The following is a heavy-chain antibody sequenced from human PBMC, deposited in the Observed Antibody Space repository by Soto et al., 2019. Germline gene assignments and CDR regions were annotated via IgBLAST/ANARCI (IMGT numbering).Heavy chain of an antibody. V-gene: IGHV3-53*01. CDR3: ATWPEREDAYDV. D-gene: IGHD1-1*01. Sequence: DVQLVESGGGLIQPGESLRLSCAAFGFTISGKKYVAWVRQAPGKGLEWVSALYDIDGSFYADSVKGRFTTSSDSSKTTVYLQMNDLRPDDTAVYYCATWPEREDAYDVWGLGTTVTVSS. J-gene: IGHJ3*01. CDR2: LYDIDGS. CDR1: GFTISGKKY.